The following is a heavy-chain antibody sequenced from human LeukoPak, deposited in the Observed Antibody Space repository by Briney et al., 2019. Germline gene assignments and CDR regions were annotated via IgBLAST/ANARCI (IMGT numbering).Heavy chain of an antibody. V-gene: IGHV3-11*06. CDR2: IGSSSSYT. D-gene: IGHD6-13*01. Sequence: GGSLRLSCAASGFTFSDYYMSWIRQAPGKGLEWVSYIGSSSSYTNYADSVKGRFTISRDNAKNSLYLQMNSLRAEDTAVYYCARGEGTAAAGIAFDYWGQGTLVTVSS. CDR3: ARGEGTAAAGIAFDY. J-gene: IGHJ4*02. CDR1: GFTFSDYY.